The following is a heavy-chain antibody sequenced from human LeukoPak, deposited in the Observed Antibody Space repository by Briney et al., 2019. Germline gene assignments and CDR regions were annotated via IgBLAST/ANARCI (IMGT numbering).Heavy chain of an antibody. J-gene: IGHJ5*02. V-gene: IGHV4-61*02. Sequence: SETLSLTCSVSGHSISSGSYYWSWIRQSAGKGLEFIGRIYISGSTNYNPSLESRVTISVDTSKNQFSLRLTSVTAADTAVYYCTGDRGLHWFDPWGQGTLVTVSS. CDR1: GHSISSGSYY. CDR3: TGDRGLHWFDP. CDR2: IYISGST. D-gene: IGHD2-15*01.